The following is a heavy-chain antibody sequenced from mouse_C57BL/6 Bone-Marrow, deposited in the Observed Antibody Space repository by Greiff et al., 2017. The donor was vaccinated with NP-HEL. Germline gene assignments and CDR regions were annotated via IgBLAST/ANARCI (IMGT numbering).Heavy chain of an antibody. Sequence: QVQLQQSGAELVRPGASVTLSCKASGYTFTDYEMHWVKQTPVHGLEWIGAIDPETGGTAYNQKFKGKAILTADKSSSTAYMELRSLTSEDSAVYYCTRDYSNPFDYWGQGTTLTVSS. D-gene: IGHD2-5*01. CDR1: GYTFTDYE. V-gene: IGHV1-15*01. CDR3: TRDYSNPFDY. J-gene: IGHJ2*01. CDR2: IDPETGGT.